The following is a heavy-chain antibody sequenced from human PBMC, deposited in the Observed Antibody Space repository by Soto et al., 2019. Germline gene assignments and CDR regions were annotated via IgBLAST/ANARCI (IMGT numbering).Heavy chain of an antibody. Sequence: GGSLRLSCAASGFTCGDFAISWVLQAPGKGLEWVSTISGSGSSTYYADSVKGRFTISRDNSKNTLYLQMNSLRAEDTAIYYCSNRDNSNYGGFFDYWGQGTVVTVSS. CDR1: GFTCGDFA. D-gene: IGHD4-4*01. CDR3: SNRDNSNYGGFFDY. CDR2: ISGSGSST. V-gene: IGHV3-23*01. J-gene: IGHJ4*02.